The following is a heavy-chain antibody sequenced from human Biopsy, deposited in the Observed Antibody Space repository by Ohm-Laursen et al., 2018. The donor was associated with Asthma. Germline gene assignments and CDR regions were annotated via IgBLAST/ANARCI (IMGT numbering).Heavy chain of an antibody. V-gene: IGHV4-31*01. CDR3: ARAQDYYDSRGYYRSFDY. D-gene: IGHD3-22*01. J-gene: IGHJ4*02. CDR1: NGSITSGDYF. Sequence: SQTLSLTCTVSNGSITSGDYFRTWIRQHPGKGLEWIGFIYYSGSTYYNPSLKSQVSISIDTSKNQFSLKLSSVAAADTAVFYCARAQDYYDSRGYYRSFDYWGQGTLVTVSS. CDR2: IYYSGST.